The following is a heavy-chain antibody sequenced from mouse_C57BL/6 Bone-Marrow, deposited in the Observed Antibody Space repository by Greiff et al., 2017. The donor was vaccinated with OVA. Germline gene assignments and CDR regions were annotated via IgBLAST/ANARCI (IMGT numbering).Heavy chain of an antibody. Sequence: EVQLQQSGTVLARPGASVKLSCKTSGYTFTSYWMHWVKQRPGPGLEWIGAIYPGNSDTSYNQKFKGKAKLTADTSASTAYLELSSLTTEDSAVYYGTRSRGYCYDSWLAYWGQGTLVTVSA. J-gene: IGHJ3*01. CDR3: TRSRGYCYDSWLAY. CDR2: IYPGNSDT. V-gene: IGHV1-5*01. D-gene: IGHD2-12*01. CDR1: GYTFTSYW.